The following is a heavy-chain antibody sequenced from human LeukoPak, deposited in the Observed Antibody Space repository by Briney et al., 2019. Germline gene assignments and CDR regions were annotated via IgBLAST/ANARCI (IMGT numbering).Heavy chain of an antibody. V-gene: IGHV3-23*01. D-gene: IGHD5-18*01. CDR2: LISSGATT. CDR3: AKNAGYSYGLYYFDY. CDR1: GFSFSYQG. Sequence: GGSLRLSCAGSGFSFSYQGMTWVRQAPGKGLEWVSSLISSGATTYYADSVKGRFTISRDNSKNTVHLQMDSLRAEDSAVYYCAKNAGYSYGLYYFDYWGQGTLVTVSS. J-gene: IGHJ4*02.